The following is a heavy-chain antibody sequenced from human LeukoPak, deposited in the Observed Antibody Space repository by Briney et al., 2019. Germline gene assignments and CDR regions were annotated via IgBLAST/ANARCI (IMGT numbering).Heavy chain of an antibody. Sequence: ASVKVSCEASGYTFDSYFIHWVRQAPGQGLEWMGVINPSDGSANYAQKFQGRVAMTRHMSTTTVYMELSSLRSEDTAVFYCARDLFKTPHHCDYWGQGTLVTVSS. J-gene: IGHJ4*02. CDR2: INPSDGSA. CDR3: ARDLFKTPHHCDY. CDR1: GYTFDSYF. V-gene: IGHV1-46*02.